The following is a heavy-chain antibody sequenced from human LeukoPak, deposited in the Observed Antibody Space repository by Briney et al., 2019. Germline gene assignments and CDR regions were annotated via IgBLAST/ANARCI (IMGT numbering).Heavy chain of an antibody. CDR1: GFPFSSYA. CDR2: ISYDGSNK. Sequence: GGSLRLSCAASGFPFSSYAMHWVRQAPGKGLEWVAVISYDGSNKYYADSVKGRFTISRDNSKNTLYLQMNSLRAEDTAVYYCARDLAGAAAGFKHLDYWGQGTLVTVSS. V-gene: IGHV3-30-3*01. CDR3: ARDLAGAAAGFKHLDY. D-gene: IGHD6-13*01. J-gene: IGHJ4*02.